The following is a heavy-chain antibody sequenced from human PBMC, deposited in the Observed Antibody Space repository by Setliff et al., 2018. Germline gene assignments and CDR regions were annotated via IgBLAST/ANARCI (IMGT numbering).Heavy chain of an antibody. CDR3: ARSLSFLGGYYYYYMDV. V-gene: IGHV1-3*03. J-gene: IGHJ6*03. CDR2: INAGNGNT. Sequence: ASVKVSCKASGCTFTSYAIHWVRQAPGQRLEWMGWINAGNGNTKHSQEFQDRVTMTRDTSTSTVYMELSSLRSEDTAVYYCARSLSFLGGYYYYYMDVWGKGTTVTVSS. CDR1: GCTFTSYA. D-gene: IGHD3-16*02.